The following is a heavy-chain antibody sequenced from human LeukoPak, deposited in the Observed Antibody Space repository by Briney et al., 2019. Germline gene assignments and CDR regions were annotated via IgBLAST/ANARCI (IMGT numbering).Heavy chain of an antibody. CDR1: GGSFSVYY. CDR2: INHSGIT. Sequence: PSETLSLTCAVYGGSFSVYYWSWIRQPPGKGLEWIGEINHSGITNYNPSLKSRVTISADTSKNQFSLKLSSVTAADTAVYYCARGLYYDYVWGSPLNYWGQGTLVTVSS. J-gene: IGHJ4*02. D-gene: IGHD3-16*01. CDR3: ARGLYYDYVWGSPLNY. V-gene: IGHV4-34*01.